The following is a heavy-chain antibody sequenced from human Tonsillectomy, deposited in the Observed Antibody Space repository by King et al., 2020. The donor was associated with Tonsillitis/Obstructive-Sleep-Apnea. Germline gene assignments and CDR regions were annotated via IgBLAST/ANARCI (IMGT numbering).Heavy chain of an antibody. CDR3: ARGAWGIGAVAGISAFDI. V-gene: IGHV3-30*01. CDR2: ISYDGSNK. J-gene: IGHJ3*02. CDR1: GFTFSSYA. D-gene: IGHD6-19*01. Sequence: QLVQSGGGVVQPGRSLRLSCAASGFTFSSYAMHGVRQAPGKGLEGVAVISYDGSNKYYAYSVKVRFTISRDNSKNTLYLQMNSLRAEATTVYYCARGAWGIGAVAGISAFDIWGQGTMVTVSS.